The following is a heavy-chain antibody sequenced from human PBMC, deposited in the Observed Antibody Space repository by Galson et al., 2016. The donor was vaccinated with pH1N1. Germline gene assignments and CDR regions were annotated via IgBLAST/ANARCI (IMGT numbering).Heavy chain of an antibody. V-gene: IGHV1-8*01. D-gene: IGHD2-15*01. J-gene: IGHJ4*02. CDR3: ARGGYCSGGSCYDVFDY. CDR1: GYTFTDYD. CDR2: MNPNNDNT. Sequence: SVKVSCKASGYTFTDYDINWVRQGTGRGLEWMGWMNPNNDNTGYAQKFQGRVTMTRNTSISTAYMELSSLRSEDTAVYYCARGGYCSGGSCYDVFDYWGQGTLVTV.